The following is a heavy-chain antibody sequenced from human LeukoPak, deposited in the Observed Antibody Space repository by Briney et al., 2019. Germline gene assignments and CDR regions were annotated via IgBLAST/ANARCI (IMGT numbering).Heavy chain of an antibody. D-gene: IGHD3-22*01. CDR2: INHSGST. V-gene: IGHV4-34*01. CDR3: ARKYYYDSSGYSIFDY. CDR1: GGSFSGYY. J-gene: IGHJ4*02. Sequence: SSETLSLTCAVYGGSFSGYYWSWIRQPPGKGLEWIGEINHSGSTNYNPSLKSRVTISVDTSKNQFSLKLSSVTAADTAVYYCARKYYYDSSGYSIFDYWGQGTLVTVSS.